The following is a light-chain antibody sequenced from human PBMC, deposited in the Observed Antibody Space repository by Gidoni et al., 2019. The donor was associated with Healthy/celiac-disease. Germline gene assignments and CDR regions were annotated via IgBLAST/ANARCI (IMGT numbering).Light chain of an antibody. V-gene: IGKV3-20*01. Sequence: EIVLTQSPGTLSLSPGERATLSCRASQSVSSSHLAWYQQKPGQAPRLLIYGASTRATGIPDRFSGSGSGTDFTLTISRLEPEDFGVYYCQQYGSSPITFGQGTRLEIK. CDR2: GAS. J-gene: IGKJ5*01. CDR3: QQYGSSPIT. CDR1: QSVSSSH.